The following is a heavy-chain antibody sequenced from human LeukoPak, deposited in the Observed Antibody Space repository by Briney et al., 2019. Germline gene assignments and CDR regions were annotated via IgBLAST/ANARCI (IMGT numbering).Heavy chain of an antibody. V-gene: IGHV4-31*03. Sequence: SQTLSLTCTVSGDSISSGGYYWSWIRQHPGKGLEWIGYIYYSGSTYYNPSLKSRLTISVDTSKNQFSLKLSSVTAADTAVYYCARYSGSYYFDYWGQGTLVTVSS. CDR2: IYYSGST. CDR1: GDSISSGGYY. J-gene: IGHJ4*02. CDR3: ARYSGSYYFDY. D-gene: IGHD6-6*01.